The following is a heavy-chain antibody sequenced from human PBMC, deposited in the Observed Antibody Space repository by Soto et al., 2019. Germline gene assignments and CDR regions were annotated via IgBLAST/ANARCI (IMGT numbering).Heavy chain of an antibody. CDR2: IYYSGST. V-gene: IGHV4-59*01. Sequence: QVQLQESGPGLVKPSETLSLTCTVSGGSISSYYWSWIRQPPGKGLEWSGYIYYSGSTNYNPSLKSRVTISVDTSKNQFSLKLSSVTAADTAVYYCARGFVAGRFDYWGQGTLVTVSS. CDR1: GGSISSYY. J-gene: IGHJ4*02. CDR3: ARGFVAGRFDY.